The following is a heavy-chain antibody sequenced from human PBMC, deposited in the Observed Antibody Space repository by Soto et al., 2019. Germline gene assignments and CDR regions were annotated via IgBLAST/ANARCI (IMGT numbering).Heavy chain of an antibody. CDR3: AREGDYGWGSYRYLSNDY. CDR1: GGPFSSYA. J-gene: IGHJ4*02. Sequence: SVKVSCKASGGPFSSYAISWVRQAPGQGLEWMGGIIPIFGTANYAQKFQGRVTVTADESTSTAYMELSSLRSEDTAVYYCAREGDYGWGSYRYLSNDYWGQGTLVTVSS. CDR2: IIPIFGTA. D-gene: IGHD3-16*02. V-gene: IGHV1-69*13.